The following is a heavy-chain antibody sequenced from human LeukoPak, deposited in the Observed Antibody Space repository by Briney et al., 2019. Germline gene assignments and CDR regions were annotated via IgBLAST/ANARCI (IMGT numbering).Heavy chain of an antibody. D-gene: IGHD4-17*01. CDR2: IWYDGSNK. J-gene: IGHJ4*02. CDR3: ARDFTPIMTTVTTLDY. Sequence: GGSLRLSCAASGFTFSSYGMHWVRQAPGKGLEWVAVIWYDGSNKYYADSVKGRFTISRDNSKNTLYLQMYSLRAEDTAVYYCARDFTPIMTTVTTLDYWGQGTLVTVSS. CDR1: GFTFSSYG. V-gene: IGHV3-33*01.